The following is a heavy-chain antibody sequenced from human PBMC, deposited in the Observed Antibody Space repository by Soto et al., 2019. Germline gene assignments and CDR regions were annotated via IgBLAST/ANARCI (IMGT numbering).Heavy chain of an antibody. CDR3: ARDIVVVVEAQPDAFDI. CDR1: GYTFTSYG. D-gene: IGHD2-15*01. V-gene: IGHV1-18*01. CDR2: ISAYNGNT. J-gene: IGHJ3*02. Sequence: ASVKVSCKASGYTFTSYGISWVRQAPGQGLEWMGWISAYNGNTNYAQKLQGRVTMTTDTSTSTAYMELRSLRSDDTAVYYCARDIVVVVEAQPDAFDIWGQGTMVTVSS.